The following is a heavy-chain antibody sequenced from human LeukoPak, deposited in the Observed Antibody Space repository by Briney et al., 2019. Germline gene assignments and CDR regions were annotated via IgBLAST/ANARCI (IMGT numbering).Heavy chain of an antibody. V-gene: IGHV3-21*01. CDR1: GFTFSTFA. Sequence: PGGSLRLSCSASGFTFSTFAMHWVRQAPGKRLEWVSSISSSNNYIYYADSVKGRFTISGDNAKNSLYLQMNSLRAEDTAVYYCARRSPNYYFDYWGQGTPVTVSS. CDR2: ISSSNNYI. CDR3: ARRSPNYYFDY. J-gene: IGHJ4*02.